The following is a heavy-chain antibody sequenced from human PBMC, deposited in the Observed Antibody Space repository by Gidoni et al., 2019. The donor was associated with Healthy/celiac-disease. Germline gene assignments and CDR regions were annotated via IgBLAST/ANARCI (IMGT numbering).Heavy chain of an antibody. Sequence: QLQLQESGPGLVKPSATLSLTCTVSGGSISSSSYYWGWIRQPPGKGLEWIGSIYYSGSTYYNPSLKSRVTISVDTSKNQFSLKLSSVTAADTAVYYCARAVAGSYYYGMDVWGQGTTVTVSS. J-gene: IGHJ6*02. CDR2: IYYSGST. CDR3: ARAVAGSYYYGMDV. D-gene: IGHD6-19*01. CDR1: GGSISSSSYY. V-gene: IGHV4-39*01.